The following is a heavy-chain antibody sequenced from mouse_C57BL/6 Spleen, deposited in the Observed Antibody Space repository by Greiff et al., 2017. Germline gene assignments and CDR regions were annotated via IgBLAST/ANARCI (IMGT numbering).Heavy chain of an antibody. V-gene: IGHV1-54*01. CDR3: ARTRTAQATYYAMDY. J-gene: IGHJ4*01. CDR1: GYAFTNYL. Sequence: VQLQQSGAELVRPGTSVKVSCKASGYAFTNYLIEWVKQRPGQGLEWIGVINPGSGGTNYNEKFKGKATLTADKSSSTAYMQLSSLTSEDSAVYFCARTRTAQATYYAMDYWGQGTSVTVSS. CDR2: INPGSGGT. D-gene: IGHD3-2*02.